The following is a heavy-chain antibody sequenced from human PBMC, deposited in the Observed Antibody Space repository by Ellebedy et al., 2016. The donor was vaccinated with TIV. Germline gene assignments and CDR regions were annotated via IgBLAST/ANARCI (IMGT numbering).Heavy chain of an antibody. J-gene: IGHJ5*02. V-gene: IGHV1-3*01. CDR2: INAGNGNT. CDR3: ARGRGVGSNTKGTTNWFDP. CDR1: GYTFTTYA. D-gene: IGHD1/OR15-1a*01. Sequence: AASVKVSCKASGYTFTTYAVHWVRQAPGQRLEWMGWINAGNGNTKYSQKFQGRVTITRDTSASTAYMKLSSLRSDDTAVYYCARGRGVGSNTKGTTNWFDPWGQGTLVTVSS.